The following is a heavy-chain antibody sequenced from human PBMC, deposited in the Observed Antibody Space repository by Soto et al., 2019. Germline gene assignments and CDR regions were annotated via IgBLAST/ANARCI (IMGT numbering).Heavy chain of an antibody. CDR3: VRTPPSPRRFDS. D-gene: IGHD2-15*01. CDR2: IYYSGLT. Sequence: LSLTCTVSGGSVSSGRYYWSWIRQPPGKGLEWIGYIYYSGLTNYSPSLKSRVAISIDTSKNQFSLILSSVTAADTAVYYCVRTPPSPRRFDSWGQGTRVTVSP. CDR1: GGSVSSGRYY. J-gene: IGHJ5*01. V-gene: IGHV4-61*01.